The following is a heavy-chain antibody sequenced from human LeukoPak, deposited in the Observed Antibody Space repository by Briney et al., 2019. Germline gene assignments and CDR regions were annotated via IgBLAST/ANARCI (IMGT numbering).Heavy chain of an antibody. CDR1: GFTFSSCG. CDR2: ISSSSSTI. V-gene: IGHV3-48*02. D-gene: IGHD5-18*01. CDR3: ARDKDTSMVNPPFDY. Sequence: GGSLRLSCAASGFTFSSCGMNWVRQAPGKGLESASHISSSSSTIYYADSVKGRFTISGDNAKNSLYLQMNSLRDEDTAVYYCARDKDTSMVNPPFDYWGQGTLVTVSS. J-gene: IGHJ4*02.